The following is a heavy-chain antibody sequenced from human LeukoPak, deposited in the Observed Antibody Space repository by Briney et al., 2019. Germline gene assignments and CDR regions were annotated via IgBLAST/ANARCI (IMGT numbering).Heavy chain of an antibody. Sequence: GGSLRLPCAASGFTFSSYAMSWVRQAPGKGLEWVSAISGSGGSTYYADSVKGRFTISRDNSKNTLYLQMNSLRAEDTAVYYCAKNNAVAGIFDYWGQGTLVTVSS. V-gene: IGHV3-23*01. CDR2: ISGSGGST. D-gene: IGHD6-19*01. CDR1: GFTFSSYA. J-gene: IGHJ4*02. CDR3: AKNNAVAGIFDY.